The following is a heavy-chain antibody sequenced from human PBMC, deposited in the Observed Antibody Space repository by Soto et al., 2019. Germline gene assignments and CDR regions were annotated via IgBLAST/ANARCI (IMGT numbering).Heavy chain of an antibody. CDR3: AKDSGYGRNFDY. CDR1: GYIFASYW. D-gene: IGHD5-12*01. CDR2: IYPGDSDT. J-gene: IGHJ4*02. V-gene: IGHV5-51*01. Sequence: LGESLKISCKGSGYIFASYWIGWVRQMPGKGLEWMGIIYPGDSDTRYSPSFQGQVTISADKSINTAYLQWSSLKASDTAVYYCAKDSGYGRNFDYWGQGTLVTVSS.